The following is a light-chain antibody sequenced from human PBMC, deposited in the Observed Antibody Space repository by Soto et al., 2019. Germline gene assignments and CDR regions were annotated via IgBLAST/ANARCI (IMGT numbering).Light chain of an antibody. CDR2: GSS. V-gene: IGKV3-20*01. J-gene: IGKJ2*01. CDR3: QQYSDSPPYT. Sequence: GLTQSPGTLPLSAGEIATLSCRASQSVDRAYLAWYQHKPGQAPRLLMYGSSNRASDIPNRFSCSGSATDFTLTISRLEPEYFAVYYCQQYSDSPPYTFGKGTNLAIK. CDR1: QSVDRAY.